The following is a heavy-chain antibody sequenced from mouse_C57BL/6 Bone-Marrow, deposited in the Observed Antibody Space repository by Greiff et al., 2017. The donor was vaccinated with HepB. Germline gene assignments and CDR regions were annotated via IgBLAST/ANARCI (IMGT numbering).Heavy chain of an antibody. CDR2: ISSGSSTI. J-gene: IGHJ4*01. Sequence: VQLKESGGGLVKPGGSLKLSCAASGFTFSDYGMHWVRQAPEKGLEWVAYISSGSSTIYYADTVKGRFTISRDNAKNTLFLQMTSLRSEDTAMYYCARQLRLPYAMDYWGQGTSVTVSS. V-gene: IGHV5-17*01. D-gene: IGHD3-2*02. CDR3: ARQLRLPYAMDY. CDR1: GFTFSDYG.